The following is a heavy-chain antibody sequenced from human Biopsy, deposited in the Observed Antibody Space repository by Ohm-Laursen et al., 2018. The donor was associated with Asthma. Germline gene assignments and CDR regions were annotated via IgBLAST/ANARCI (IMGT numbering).Heavy chain of an antibody. CDR1: GGYLTGHY. V-gene: IGHV4-34*01. D-gene: IGHD1-20*01. J-gene: IGHJ5*02. Sequence: TLSLTCTVYGGYLTGHYWNWIRQPPGKGLEWIGEIDQSGYTNYNPSLKSRLTISADTSKNQFHLNLRSVTAAGTAVYFCARAAITGIRGWFDPWGQGTQVTVSS. CDR2: IDQSGYT. CDR3: ARAAITGIRGWFDP.